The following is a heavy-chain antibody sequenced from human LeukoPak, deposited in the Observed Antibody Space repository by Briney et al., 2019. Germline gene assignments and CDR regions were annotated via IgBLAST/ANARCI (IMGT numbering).Heavy chain of an antibody. CDR2: IIPIFGTA. Sequence: SVKVSCKASGYTFTGYYMHWVRQAPGQGLEWMGGIIPIFGTANYAQKFQGRVTITADESTSTAYMELSSLRSEDTAVYYCARATGYLHYYYYYMDVWGKGTTVTASS. V-gene: IGHV1-69*13. CDR1: GYTFTGYY. D-gene: IGHD3-9*01. J-gene: IGHJ6*03. CDR3: ARATGYLHYYYYYMDV.